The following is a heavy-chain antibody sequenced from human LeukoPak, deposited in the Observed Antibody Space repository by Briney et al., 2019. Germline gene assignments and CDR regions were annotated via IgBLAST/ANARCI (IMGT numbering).Heavy chain of an antibody. V-gene: IGHV3-30-3*01. CDR1: GITFRSYA. J-gene: IGHJ4*02. Sequence: PGGSLRLSCAVSGITFRSYALHWVRQAPGKGLEWVAVISYDGSNKYHADYVKGRFTISRDNSKNTLYLQMNSLRAEDTAVYYCARGLGFAWYYFDYWGQGTLVTVSS. CDR2: ISYDGSNK. D-gene: IGHD6-19*01. CDR3: ARGLGFAWYYFDY.